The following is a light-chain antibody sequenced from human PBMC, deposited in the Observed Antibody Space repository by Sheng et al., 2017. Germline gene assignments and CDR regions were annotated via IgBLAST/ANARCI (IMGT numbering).Light chain of an antibody. CDR2: ADS. CDR1: KLGEKN. J-gene: IGLJ1*01. Sequence: SYDLTQPPSVSVSPGQTASITCSGDKLGEKNVCWYQQKPGQSPVVVIYADSQRPSGIPERFSGSNSGNTATLTISETQALDEADYYCQAWDSSVFYVFGSGTKVTVL. V-gene: IGLV3-1*01. CDR3: QAWDSSVFYV.